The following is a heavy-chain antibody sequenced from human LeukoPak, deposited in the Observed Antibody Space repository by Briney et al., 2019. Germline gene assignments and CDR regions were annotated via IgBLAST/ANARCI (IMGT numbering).Heavy chain of an antibody. CDR2: IDPSGGST. D-gene: IGHD3-10*01. CDR3: AREDHGSGKTENLDY. Sequence: ASVKVSCKASGYTFTNFYMHWVRQAPGQGLEWMGIIDPSGGSTNYAQKFQGRVTMTWDTSTSTVYMEMSSLRSEDTAVYFCAREDHGSGKTENLDYWGQGSLVIVSS. J-gene: IGHJ4*02. CDR1: GYTFTNFY. V-gene: IGHV1-46*01.